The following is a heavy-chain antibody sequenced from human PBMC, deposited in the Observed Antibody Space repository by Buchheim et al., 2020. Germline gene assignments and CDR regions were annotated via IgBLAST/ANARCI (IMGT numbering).Heavy chain of an antibody. Sequence: QVQLQESGPGLVKPSGTLSLTCAVSGDSVSNGNWWNWVRQPPGKGLEWIGEIDHSGFTKYNPSLKSRVTIERDKPKNQFHMKLTSVIAADTAVYYCARDSGYRSEYWGQGTL. J-gene: IGHJ4*02. D-gene: IGHD5-18*01. CDR2: IDHSGFT. CDR3: ARDSGYRSEY. V-gene: IGHV4-4*02. CDR1: GDSVSNGNW.